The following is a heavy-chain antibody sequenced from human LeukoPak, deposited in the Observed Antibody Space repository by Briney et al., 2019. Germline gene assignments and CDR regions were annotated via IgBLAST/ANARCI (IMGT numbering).Heavy chain of an antibody. V-gene: IGHV3-30*02. J-gene: IGHJ4*02. D-gene: IGHD3-10*01. CDR2: IRYDGSNK. CDR3: AKDVWNYGSGSYPDY. Sequence: AGGSLRLSCAASGFTFSRHGMHWVRQAPGKGLEWVAFIRYDGSNKYYADSVKGRFTISRDNSKNTLYLQMNSLRAEDTAVYYCAKDVWNYGSGSYPDYWGQGTLVTVSS. CDR1: GFTFSRHG.